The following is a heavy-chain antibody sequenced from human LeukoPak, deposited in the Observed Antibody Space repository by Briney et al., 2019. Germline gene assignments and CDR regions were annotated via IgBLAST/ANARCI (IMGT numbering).Heavy chain of an antibody. D-gene: IGHD2-21*02. CDR3: ARDDKAYCGGDCYPPSLY. CDR1: GFTFSSYG. J-gene: IGHJ4*02. V-gene: IGHV3-33*01. CDR2: IWYDGSNK. Sequence: GRSLRLSCAASGFTFSSYGMHWVRQAPGKGLEGVAVIWYDGSNKYYADSVKGRFTISRDNSKNTLYLQMNSLRAEDTAVYYCARDDKAYCGGDCYPPSLYWGQGTLVTVSS.